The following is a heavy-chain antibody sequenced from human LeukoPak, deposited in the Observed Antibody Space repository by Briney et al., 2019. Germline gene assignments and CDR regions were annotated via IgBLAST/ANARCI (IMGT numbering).Heavy chain of an antibody. J-gene: IGHJ4*02. CDR3: ARLYSSSGDY. D-gene: IGHD6-6*01. CDR2: IRDSGSTT. Sequence: PGGSLRLSCAASGFSFNKYAMSWVRQAPGEGLERVSAIRDSGSTTYYADSVKGRFTISRDNSKNTLYLQMNSLRAEDTAVYYCARLYSSSGDYWGQGTLVTVSS. V-gene: IGHV3-23*01. CDR1: GFSFNKYA.